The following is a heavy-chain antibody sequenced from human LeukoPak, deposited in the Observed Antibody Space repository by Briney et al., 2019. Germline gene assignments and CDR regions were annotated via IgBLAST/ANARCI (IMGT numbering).Heavy chain of an antibody. CDR1: GFTFSSYA. CDR3: ARGEGLVTDFDY. D-gene: IGHD4-23*01. Sequence: PGRSLRLSRAASGFTFSSYAMHWVRQAPGKGLEWVAVISYDGSNKYYADSVKGRFTISRDNSKNTLYLQMNSLRAEDTAVYYCARGEGLVTDFDYWGQGTLVTVSS. J-gene: IGHJ4*02. V-gene: IGHV3-30*04. CDR2: ISYDGSNK.